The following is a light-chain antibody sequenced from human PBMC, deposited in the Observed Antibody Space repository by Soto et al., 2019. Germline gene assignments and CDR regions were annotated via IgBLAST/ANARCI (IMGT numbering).Light chain of an antibody. V-gene: IGKV3-20*01. CDR1: QSISSY. CDR3: QQYGSSPLT. J-gene: IGKJ4*01. CDR2: GAS. Sequence: EIVLTQSPATLSLSPGERATLSCRASQSISSYLAWYQQKPGQAPRLLMYGASSRATGIPDRFSGSGSGTDFTLTISRLEPEDFAVYYCQQYGSSPLTFGGGTKVDNK.